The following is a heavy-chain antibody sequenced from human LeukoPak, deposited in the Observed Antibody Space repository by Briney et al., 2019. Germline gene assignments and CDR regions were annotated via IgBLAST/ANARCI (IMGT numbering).Heavy chain of an antibody. CDR3: VRRSIAVAGPFDY. J-gene: IGHJ4*02. V-gene: IGHV3-20*04. CDR1: GFTFDDYG. CDR2: INWNGGST. D-gene: IGHD6-19*01. Sequence: GGSLRLSCAASGFTFDDYGMSWVRQAPGKGLEWVSGINWNGGSTGYADSVKGRFTISRDNARNSLYLQMNSLRAEDTAVYYCVRRSIAVAGPFDYWGQGTLVTVSS.